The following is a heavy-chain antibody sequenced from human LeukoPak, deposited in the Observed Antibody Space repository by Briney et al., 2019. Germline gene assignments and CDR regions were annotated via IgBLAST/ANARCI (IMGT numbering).Heavy chain of an antibody. Sequence: ASVGVSCKASGNTFTNYDMNWVRQAPGQGLEWVGWMNPNSGKTGYAQKFQGRVSMTRDTSISTAYMELSSLRPEDTAVYYCARASASYGSGNDYSNDYGMGVWGQGTTLTVTS. CDR1: GNTFTNYD. V-gene: IGHV1-8*01. CDR3: ARASASYGSGNDYSNDYGMGV. J-gene: IGHJ6*02. D-gene: IGHD3-10*01. CDR2: MNPNSGKT.